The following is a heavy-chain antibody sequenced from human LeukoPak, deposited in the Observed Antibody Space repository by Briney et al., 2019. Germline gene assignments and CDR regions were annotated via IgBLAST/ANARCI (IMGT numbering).Heavy chain of an antibody. D-gene: IGHD3-10*01. J-gene: IGHJ6*02. Sequence: PSETLSLTCAVSGGSIGSSNWWSWVRQPPGKGLEWIGEIYHSGSTNYNPSLKSRVTISVDKSKNQFSLKLSSVTAADTAVYYCARGSGLYYYGMDVWGQGTTVTVSS. CDR3: ARGSGLYYYGMDV. CDR2: IYHSGST. V-gene: IGHV4-4*02. CDR1: GGSIGSSNW.